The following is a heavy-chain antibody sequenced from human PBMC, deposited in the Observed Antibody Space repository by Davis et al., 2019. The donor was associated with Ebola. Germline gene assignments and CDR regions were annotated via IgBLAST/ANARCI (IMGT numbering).Heavy chain of an antibody. Sequence: SVKVSCKASGYTFTGYYMHWVRQAPGQGLEWMGGIIPIFGTANYAQKFQGRVTITADESTSTAYMELSSLRSEDTAVYYCAREGYCSGGSCYHFDYWGQGTLVTVSS. D-gene: IGHD2-15*01. V-gene: IGHV1-69*13. J-gene: IGHJ4*02. CDR2: IIPIFGTA. CDR3: AREGYCSGGSCYHFDY. CDR1: GYTFTGYY.